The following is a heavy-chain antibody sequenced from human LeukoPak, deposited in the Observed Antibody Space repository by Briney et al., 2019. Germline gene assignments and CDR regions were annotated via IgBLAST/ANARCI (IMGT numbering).Heavy chain of an antibody. J-gene: IGHJ4*02. V-gene: IGHV4-34*01. Sequence: KPSETLSLTXAVYGGSFSGYYWSWLRQPPGKGLEWIGEINHSGSTNYNPSLKSRVTISVDTSKNQFSLKLSSVTAADTAVYYCARCIAAAGTYYFDYWGQGTLVTVSS. CDR1: GGSFSGYY. D-gene: IGHD6-13*01. CDR2: INHSGST. CDR3: ARCIAAAGTYYFDY.